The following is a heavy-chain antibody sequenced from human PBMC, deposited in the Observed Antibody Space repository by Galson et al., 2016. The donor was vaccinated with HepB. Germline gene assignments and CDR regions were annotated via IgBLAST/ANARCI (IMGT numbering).Heavy chain of an antibody. D-gene: IGHD3-22*01. CDR3: AKRDYSDSDGYLPLFDR. J-gene: IGHJ4*02. V-gene: IGHV3-23*01. Sequence: SLRLSCAASGFTFNTYAMSWVRQAPGKGPEWVSAITGNGGTTYYTDSVKGRFTISRDNSKSTLYLQMNSLRVDDTAVYYCAKRDYSDSDGYLPLFDRWGQGTLVTVSS. CDR2: ITGNGGTT. CDR1: GFTFNTYA.